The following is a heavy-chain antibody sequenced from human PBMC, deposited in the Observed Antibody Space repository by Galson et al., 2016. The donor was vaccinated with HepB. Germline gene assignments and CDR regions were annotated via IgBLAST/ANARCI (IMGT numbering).Heavy chain of an antibody. CDR1: GDSVSTNGYF. CDR2: TYYTGST. V-gene: IGHV4-39*01. CDR3: ARHPSLYY. Sequence: SETLSLTCTVSGDSVSTNGYFWGWIRQPPGKGLEWIGSTYYTGSTYYNPSLVGRVSMSVDTSKNHFALKLTSVTAADTGVYYCARHPSLYYWGQGTLVTVSS. J-gene: IGHJ4*02.